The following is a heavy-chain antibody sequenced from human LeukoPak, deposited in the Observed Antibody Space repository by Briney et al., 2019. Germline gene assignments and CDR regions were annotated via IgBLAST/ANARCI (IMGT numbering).Heavy chain of an antibody. CDR2: ISSSSSYI. J-gene: IGHJ4*02. CDR3: ARDGRCGGDCYAS. V-gene: IGHV3-21*01. D-gene: IGHD2-21*02. CDR1: GFSFSSYT. Sequence: GGSLRLSCAASGFSFSSYTMNWGRQAPGKGLEWVSIISSSSSYIYYADSVKGRFTISRDNAKNALYLQMNSPRVEDTAVYYCARDGRCGGDCYASWGQGTLVTVSS.